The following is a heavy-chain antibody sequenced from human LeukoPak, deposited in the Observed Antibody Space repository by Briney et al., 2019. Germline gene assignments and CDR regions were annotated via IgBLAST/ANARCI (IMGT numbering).Heavy chain of an antibody. CDR2: FEPGDGQT. D-gene: IGHD5-18*01. V-gene: IGHV1-24*01. CDR3: ASGHFGAMVHYFDY. J-gene: IGHJ4*02. CDR1: GDTLTELS. Sequence: GASVKVSCKVSGDTLTELSMHWVRQAPGKGLEWMGGFEPGDGQTMYAQKFQDRLTMTKDTSTDTGYMELSSLRSEDTAVYYCASGHFGAMVHYFDYWGQGTLVTVSS.